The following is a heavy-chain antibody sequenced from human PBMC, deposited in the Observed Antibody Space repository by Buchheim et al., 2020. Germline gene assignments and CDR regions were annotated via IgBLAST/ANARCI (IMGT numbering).Heavy chain of an antibody. Sequence: EVQLLESGGGLVQPGGSLRLSCAASGFTFSSYAMSWVRQAPGKGLEWVSAISGSGGSTYYADSVKGRFTISRDNSKNTLYLPMNSLRAEDTAVYYCAKDPPWPSYHQPSYYFDYWGQGTL. D-gene: IGHD1-26*01. V-gene: IGHV3-23*01. CDR3: AKDPPWPSYHQPSYYFDY. CDR1: GFTFSSYA. CDR2: ISGSGGST. J-gene: IGHJ4*02.